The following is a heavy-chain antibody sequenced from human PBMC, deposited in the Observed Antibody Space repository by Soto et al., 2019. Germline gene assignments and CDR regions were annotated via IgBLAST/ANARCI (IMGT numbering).Heavy chain of an antibody. Sequence: EVQLVESGGGLVQPGGSLRLSCAASGFTVSSNYMSWVRQAPGKGLEWVSVIYSGGSTYYADSVKGRFTISRHNSKSTLDLQMSSLRAEDTAVYYCARDLVDRGDLGYWGQGALVTVSS. D-gene: IGHD3-10*01. V-gene: IGHV3-53*04. CDR3: ARDLVDRGDLGY. J-gene: IGHJ4*02. CDR2: IYSGGST. CDR1: GFTVSSNY.